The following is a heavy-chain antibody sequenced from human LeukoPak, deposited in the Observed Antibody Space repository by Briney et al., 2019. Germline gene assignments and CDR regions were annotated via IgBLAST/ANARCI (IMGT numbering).Heavy chain of an antibody. Sequence: SVKVSCKASGGTFSSYAISWVRQAPGQGLEWMGGIIPIFGTANYAQKFQGRVTITADESTSTAYMELSSLRSEDTAVYYCARDRAPIVATSFYYGMDVWGQGTTVTVSS. J-gene: IGHJ6*02. CDR2: IIPIFGTA. V-gene: IGHV1-69*13. CDR3: ARDRAPIVATSFYYGMDV. CDR1: GGTFSSYA. D-gene: IGHD5-12*01.